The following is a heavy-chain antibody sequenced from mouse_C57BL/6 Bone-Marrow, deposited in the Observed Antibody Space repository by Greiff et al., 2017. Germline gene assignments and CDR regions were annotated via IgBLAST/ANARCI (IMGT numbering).Heavy chain of an antibody. V-gene: IGHV1-9*01. J-gene: IGHJ4*01. CDR2: ILPGSCST. Sequence: VQLQQSGAELMKPGASVKLSCKATGYTFTGYWIEWVKQRPGHGLEWIGEILPGSCSTNYNEKFKGKAKFTADTSSNTAYLQLSSLTTEDSAIYYCARWGYAMVYWGQGTSVTVSS. CDR3: ARWGYAMVY. CDR1: GYTFTGYW.